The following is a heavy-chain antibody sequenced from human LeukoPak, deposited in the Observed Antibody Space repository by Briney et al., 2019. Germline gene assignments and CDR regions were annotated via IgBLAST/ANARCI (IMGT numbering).Heavy chain of an antibody. CDR2: ISPSGSSI. Sequence: KSGGSLRLSCAVSGLTFSDYYMSWTRQAPGKGPELVSYISPSGSSIFYVDSVKGRFTISRDNSKNTLYLQMNSLRAEDTAVYYCAKARGRGDYVWGSYLDYWGQGTLVTVSS. CDR3: AKARGRGDYVWGSYLDY. CDR1: GLTFSDYY. V-gene: IGHV3-11*04. D-gene: IGHD3-16*01. J-gene: IGHJ4*02.